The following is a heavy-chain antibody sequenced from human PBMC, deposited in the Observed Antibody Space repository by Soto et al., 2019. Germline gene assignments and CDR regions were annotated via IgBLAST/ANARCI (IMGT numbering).Heavy chain of an antibody. CDR2: IYYSGST. J-gene: IGHJ5*02. V-gene: IGHV4-31*02. CDR3: ARSVFP. Sequence: WTWIRQHPGKGLEWIGYIYYSGSTYYNPSLKSRVTISVDTSKNQFSLKLSSVTAADTAVYYCARSVFPCGQGTLVTVSS.